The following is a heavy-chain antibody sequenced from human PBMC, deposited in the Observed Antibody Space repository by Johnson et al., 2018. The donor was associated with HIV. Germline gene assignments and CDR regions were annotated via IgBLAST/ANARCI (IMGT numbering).Heavy chain of an antibody. V-gene: IGHV3-11*04. D-gene: IGHD1-1*01. CDR1: GFTFSDYY. CDR2: ISSSGSTI. J-gene: IGHJ3*02. Sequence: QVQLVESGGGLVKPGGSLRLSCAASGFTFSDYYMSWIRQAPGKGLEWVSYISSSGSTIYYADSVKGRFTISRDNAKNSLYLQMDSLRIEDTAVYYRAVLTTGGLRVGNFDIWGQGTMVTVSS. CDR3: AVLTTGGLRVGNFDI.